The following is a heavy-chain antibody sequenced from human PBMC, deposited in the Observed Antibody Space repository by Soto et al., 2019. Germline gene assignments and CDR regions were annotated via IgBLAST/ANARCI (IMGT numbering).Heavy chain of an antibody. Sequence: EVQLVESGGGLVKPGRSLRLSCTASGFTFGDYAMSWFRQAPGKGQEWVGFIRSKAYGGTTEYAASVKGRFTISRDDSKSIAYLQMNSLKTEDTAVYYCTRVGSYYDSSGPVLYVDYWGQGTLVTVSS. CDR1: GFTFGDYA. J-gene: IGHJ4*02. CDR3: TRVGSYYDSSGPVLYVDY. CDR2: IRSKAYGGTT. D-gene: IGHD3-22*01. V-gene: IGHV3-49*05.